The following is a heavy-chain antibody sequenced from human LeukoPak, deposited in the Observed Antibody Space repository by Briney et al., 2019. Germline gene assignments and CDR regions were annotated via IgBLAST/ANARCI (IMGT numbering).Heavy chain of an antibody. CDR3: ARETGTYSAFDY. V-gene: IGHV4-38-2*02. D-gene: IGHD1-26*01. CDR1: GYSISSGYY. J-gene: IGHJ4*02. Sequence: PSETLSLTCTVSGYSISSGYYWAWIRPPPGKGLEWIGTIYHSGSTYSNPSLKSRVTISVDTSKNQFSLRLSSVTAADTAVYYCARETGTYSAFDYWGQGTQVTVSS. CDR2: IYHSGST.